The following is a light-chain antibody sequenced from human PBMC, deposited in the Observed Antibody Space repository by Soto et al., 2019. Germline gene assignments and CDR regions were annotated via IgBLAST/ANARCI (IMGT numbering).Light chain of an antibody. J-gene: IGKJ2*03. Sequence: EIVMTQSPATLSVSPGERATLSCRASQSVSSNLAWYQQKPGQAPRLLIYGASTRATGIPARFSGSGSGTEFTLTISSLQSEDFAVYYCQQYNTWPPCFAQGTKVDI. V-gene: IGKV3-15*01. CDR1: QSVSSN. CDR3: QQYNTWPPC. CDR2: GAS.